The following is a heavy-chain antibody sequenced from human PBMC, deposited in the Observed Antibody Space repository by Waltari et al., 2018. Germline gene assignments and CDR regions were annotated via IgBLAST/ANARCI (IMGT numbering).Heavy chain of an antibody. D-gene: IGHD6-13*01. CDR3: ARRSATRYSSFFPGDY. Sequence: QVQLQQWGAGLLKPSETLSLTCAVYGGSFSGYYWSWIRQPPGKGLEWIGEINHSGSTNYIPSLKSRVTISVDTSKNQFSLKLSSVTAADTAVYYCARRSATRYSSFFPGDYWGQGTLVTVSS. CDR2: INHSGST. CDR1: GGSFSGYY. J-gene: IGHJ4*02. V-gene: IGHV4-34*01.